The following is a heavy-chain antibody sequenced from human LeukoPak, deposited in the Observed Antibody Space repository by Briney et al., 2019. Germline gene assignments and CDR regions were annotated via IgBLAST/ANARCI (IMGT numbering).Heavy chain of an antibody. V-gene: IGHV3-7*01. D-gene: IGHD3-3*01. CDR1: GFTFSSYW. J-gene: IGHJ4*02. CDR3: AKDYRPDFGVDTPIDY. CDR2: INQDGSEK. Sequence: PGGSLRLSCAASGFTFSSYWMSWVRQAPGKGLEWVAHINQDGSEKYYVDSVKGRFTISRDNAKNSLYLQMNSLRAEDMAVYYCAKDYRPDFGVDTPIDYWGQGTLVTVSS.